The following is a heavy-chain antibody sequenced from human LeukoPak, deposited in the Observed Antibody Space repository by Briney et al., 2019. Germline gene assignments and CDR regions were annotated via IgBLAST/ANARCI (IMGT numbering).Heavy chain of an antibody. CDR1: GYSFTNYD. CDR3: ARGSEAVAKFLFDY. D-gene: IGHD6-19*01. CDR2: INPSGGST. V-gene: IGHV1-46*01. J-gene: IGHJ4*02. Sequence: GASVKVSCKASGYSFTNYDINWVRQAAGQGLEWMGIINPSGGSTSYAQKFQGRVTMTRDTSTSTVYMELSSLRSEDTAVYYCARGSEAVAKFLFDYWGQGTLVTVSS.